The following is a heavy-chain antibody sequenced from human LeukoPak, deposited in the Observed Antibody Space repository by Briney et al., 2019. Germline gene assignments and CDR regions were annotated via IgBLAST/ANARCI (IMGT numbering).Heavy chain of an antibody. D-gene: IGHD1-26*01. V-gene: IGHV3-74*01. CDR1: GFTFSSYW. Sequence: GGSLRLSCAASGFTFSSYWMHWVRRAPGKGLVWVSRINSDGSSTSYADSVKGRFTISRDNAKNTLYLQMNSLRAEDTAVYHCARDSGSYRGFDYWGQGTLVTVSS. CDR2: INSDGSST. CDR3: ARDSGSYRGFDY. J-gene: IGHJ4*02.